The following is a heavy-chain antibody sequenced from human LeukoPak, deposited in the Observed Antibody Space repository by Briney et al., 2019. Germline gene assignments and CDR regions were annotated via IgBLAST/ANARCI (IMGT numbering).Heavy chain of an antibody. J-gene: IGHJ3*02. CDR2: LHPEDGEA. Sequence: GASVKVSCKVSGYTHSDLAMHWVRQAPGKGLEWMGGLHPEDGEAIYAQPLQGRVTMTEDTSTDTAYMELSSLRSDDTAVYYCATRNFGDYGAFDIWGQGTLVTVSS. CDR1: GYTHSDLA. V-gene: IGHV1-24*01. CDR3: ATRNFGDYGAFDI. D-gene: IGHD4-17*01.